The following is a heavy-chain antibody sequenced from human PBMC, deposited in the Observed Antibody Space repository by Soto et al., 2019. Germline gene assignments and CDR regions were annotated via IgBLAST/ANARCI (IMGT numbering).Heavy chain of an antibody. Sequence: GASVKVSCKASGYTFTSYAMHWVRQAPGQRLEWMGWINASNGNTKYSQKFQGRVTITRDTSASTAYMELSSLRSEDTAVYYCARVSSIAARTLDYWGQGTLVTVSS. CDR3: ARVSSIAARTLDY. CDR2: INASNGNT. J-gene: IGHJ4*02. D-gene: IGHD6-6*01. CDR1: GYTFTSYA. V-gene: IGHV1-3*01.